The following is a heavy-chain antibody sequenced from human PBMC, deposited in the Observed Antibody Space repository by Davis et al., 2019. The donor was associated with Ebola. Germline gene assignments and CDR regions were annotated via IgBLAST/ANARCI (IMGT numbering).Heavy chain of an antibody. D-gene: IGHD2-2*03. CDR3: AKAPYEVGYAPTGGIDY. V-gene: IGHV3-23*01. J-gene: IGHJ4*02. CDR2: ISGSGGNI. Sequence: PGGSLRLSCAASGFTFSFYAMIWVRQAPGKGLEWVAGISGSGGNIYYADSVRGRLTISRDNSNNTAYLQMKNLRVDDTAIYYCAKAPYEVGYAPTGGIDYWGQGALVTVSP. CDR1: GFTFSFYA.